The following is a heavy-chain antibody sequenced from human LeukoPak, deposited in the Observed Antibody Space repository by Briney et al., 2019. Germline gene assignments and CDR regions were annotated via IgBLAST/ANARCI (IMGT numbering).Heavy chain of an antibody. J-gene: IGHJ4*02. V-gene: IGHV3-30-3*01. Sequence: GGSLRLSCAASGFTFNNYAIHWVRQAPGKGLEWVALISYDGSDKYYADSVRGRFTISRDNSKNTLYLQMNSLRPEDTALYYCARGRYYYDVSGYPDYWGQGTLVTVSS. CDR1: GFTFNNYA. CDR3: ARGRYYYDVSGYPDY. CDR2: ISYDGSDK. D-gene: IGHD3-22*01.